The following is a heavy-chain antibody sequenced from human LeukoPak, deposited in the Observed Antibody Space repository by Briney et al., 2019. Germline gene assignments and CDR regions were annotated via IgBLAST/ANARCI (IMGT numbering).Heavy chain of an antibody. V-gene: IGHV1-46*01. CDR3: ARGGSSSSPFFDY. J-gene: IGHJ4*02. CDR2: INPSGSST. Sequence: ASVKVSCKASGYTFTNYFMHWVRQAPGQGRVWMGIINPSGSSTSYAQKFQGRVTMTRDTSTSTVYMEVSSLRSEDTAVYYCARGGSSSSPFFDYWGQGTLVTVSS. D-gene: IGHD6-13*01. CDR1: GYTFTNYF.